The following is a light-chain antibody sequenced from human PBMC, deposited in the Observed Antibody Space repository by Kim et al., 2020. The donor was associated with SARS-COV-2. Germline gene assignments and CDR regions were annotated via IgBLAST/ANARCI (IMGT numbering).Light chain of an antibody. CDR2: GKN. Sequence: VALGQTVRITCQGDSRRSYYATWYQQKPGQAPILVIYGKNNRPPGIPDRFSGSSSGNTASLTITGTQAGDEADYYCNSRDSNDNVVFGGGTQLTVL. CDR1: SRRSYY. CDR3: NSRDSNDNVV. V-gene: IGLV3-19*01. J-gene: IGLJ2*01.